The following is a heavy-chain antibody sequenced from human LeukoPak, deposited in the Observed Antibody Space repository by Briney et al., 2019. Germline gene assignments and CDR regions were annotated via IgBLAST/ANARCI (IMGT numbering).Heavy chain of an antibody. Sequence: ASVKVPCKASGYTFTSYAMHWVRQAPGQRLEWMGWINAGNGNTKYSQKFQGRVTITRDTSASTAYMELSSLRSEDTAVYYCARDYPYCSGGSCYSRASGAVSYWFDPWGQGTLVTVSS. V-gene: IGHV1-3*01. CDR1: GYTFTSYA. D-gene: IGHD2-15*01. CDR2: INAGNGNT. CDR3: ARDYPYCSGGSCYSRASGAVSYWFDP. J-gene: IGHJ5*02.